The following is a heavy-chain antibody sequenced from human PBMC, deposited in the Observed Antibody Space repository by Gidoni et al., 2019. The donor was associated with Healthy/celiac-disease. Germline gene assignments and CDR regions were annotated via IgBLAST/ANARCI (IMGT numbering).Heavy chain of an antibody. D-gene: IGHD6-13*01. Sequence: QVPLLESGGGVIQSGRSLRPDCAASGFTDSRSGMHWVRQAHGKGLEWVAVIWYDGSNKHYADSVKGRFTISRDNSKNTLYLQMNSLSAEDTAVYYCARDKAAAGTGLFDYWGQGTLVTVSS. J-gene: IGHJ4*02. CDR1: GFTDSRSG. CDR2: IWYDGSNK. V-gene: IGHV3-33*01. CDR3: ARDKAAAGTGLFDY.